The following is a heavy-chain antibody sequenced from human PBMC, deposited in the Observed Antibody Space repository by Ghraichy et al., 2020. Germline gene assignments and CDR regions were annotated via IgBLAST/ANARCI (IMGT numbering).Heavy chain of an antibody. CDR2: ISGSGGST. J-gene: IGHJ4*02. CDR1: GFTFSSYA. D-gene: IGHD2-21*01. Sequence: GGSLRLSCAASGFTFSSYAMSWVRQAPGKGLEWVSAISGSGGSTYYADSVKGRFTISRDNSKNTLYLQMNSLRAEDTAVYYCANVVVVQGYYFDYWGQGTLVTVSS. V-gene: IGHV3-23*01. CDR3: ANVVVVQGYYFDY.